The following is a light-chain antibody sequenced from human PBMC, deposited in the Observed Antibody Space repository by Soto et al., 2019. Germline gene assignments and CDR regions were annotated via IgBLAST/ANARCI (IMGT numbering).Light chain of an antibody. V-gene: IGKV1-9*01. CDR1: QDIAIY. CDR2: AAS. Sequence: IQLTQSPSSLSASVGDRVTITCRARQDIAIYLAWSQQKPGEAPKLLIYAASTLYGGVPSRFSGSGSGTDFALTITSLQAEDFATYYCQQLRMYPSTFGGGTKVEIK. J-gene: IGKJ4*01. CDR3: QQLRMYPST.